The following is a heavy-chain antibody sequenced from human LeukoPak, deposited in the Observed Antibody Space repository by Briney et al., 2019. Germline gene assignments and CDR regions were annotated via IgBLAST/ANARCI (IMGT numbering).Heavy chain of an antibody. D-gene: IGHD2-15*01. CDR3: AKGKYCSGDNCHARGFDS. V-gene: IGHV3-30*02. J-gene: IGHJ4*02. Sequence: PGGSLRLSCEVSGFIVSSYGMHWGRQATGKGVEWVTFIRFDASNKYDADSVKGRFTISRDNSKNTLYLQMNNLRAEDTAVYYCAKGKYCSGDNCHARGFDSWGQGTLVTVSS. CDR1: GFIVSSYG. CDR2: IRFDASNK.